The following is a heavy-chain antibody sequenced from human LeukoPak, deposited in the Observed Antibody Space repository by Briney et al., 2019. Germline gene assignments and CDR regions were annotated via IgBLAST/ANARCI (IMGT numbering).Heavy chain of an antibody. Sequence: GGSLRLSCAASGFTFSSYAMSWVRQAPGKWLEWVSTITTSGSSTYYADSVKGRFTISRDNSKNTLHLQMNSLRADDTAVYYCAKGHSSGWYGDAFDIWGQGTMVTVSS. CDR3: AKGHSSGWYGDAFDI. V-gene: IGHV3-23*01. D-gene: IGHD6-19*01. CDR2: ITTSGSST. CDR1: GFTFSSYA. J-gene: IGHJ3*02.